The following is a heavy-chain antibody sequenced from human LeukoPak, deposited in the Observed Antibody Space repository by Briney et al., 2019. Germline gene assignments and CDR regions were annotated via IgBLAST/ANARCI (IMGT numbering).Heavy chain of an antibody. D-gene: IGHD2-2*01. CDR1: GGSFSGYY. J-gene: IGHJ4*02. CDR2: INHSGST. CDR3: ARAHGWTVVVPAARGYYFDY. Sequence: PSETLSLTCAVYGGSFSGYYWSWIRQPPGKGLEWIGEINHSGSTNYNPSLKSRVTISVDTSKNQFSLKLSSVTAADTAVYYCARAHGWTVVVPAARGYYFDYWGQGTLVTVSS. V-gene: IGHV4-34*01.